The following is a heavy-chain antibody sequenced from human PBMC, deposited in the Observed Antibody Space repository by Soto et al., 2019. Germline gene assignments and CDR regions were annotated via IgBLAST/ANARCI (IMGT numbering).Heavy chain of an antibody. V-gene: IGHV1-8*01. J-gene: IGHJ6*02. CDR1: GYSFTYYD. D-gene: IGHD1-26*01. Sequence: ASVKVSCKASGYSFTYYDMNWVRQATGQGPEWMGWMSPNSDNTGYAQKFQGRVTMTWNTSISTAYMELSSLKASDTAMYYCARLLYRYSGSYYYYGMDVWGQGTTVTVSS. CDR3: ARLLYRYSGSYYYYGMDV. CDR2: MSPNSDNT.